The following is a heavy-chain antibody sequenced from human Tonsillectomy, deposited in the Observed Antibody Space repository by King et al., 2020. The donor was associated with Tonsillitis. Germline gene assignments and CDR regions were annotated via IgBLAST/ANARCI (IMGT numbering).Heavy chain of an antibody. D-gene: IGHD2-8*02. J-gene: IGHJ4*02. CDR3: TTDQAQYTGGALWPLGC. CDR2: IKTKDEGETA. Sequence: VQLVESGGGSVKSGGSLRLSCEVSGFTLKYAWMSWVRQAPGKGLEWVGRIKTKDEGETADYGAPVKGRFTISRDDSKNTLCLQMNSLKTEDTAVYYWTTDQAQYTGGALWPLGCGGPGTLVSVSS. CDR1: GFTLKYAW. V-gene: IGHV3-15*01.